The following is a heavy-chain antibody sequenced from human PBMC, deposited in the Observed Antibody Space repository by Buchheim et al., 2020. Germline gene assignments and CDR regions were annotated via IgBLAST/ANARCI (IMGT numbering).Heavy chain of an antibody. D-gene: IGHD5-24*01. J-gene: IGHJ6*02. V-gene: IGHV4-59*01. CDR2: IYYTGST. CDR3: VRDRSHGPFYCFAMDV. Sequence: QVQLQESGPGLVKPSETLSLTCAVSGVSITTYYWTWVRQPPGKGLEWIGYIYYTGSTNYNPSLKSRVTMSLDTSKNQSSLQLSSVTAADTAVYYCVRDRSHGPFYCFAMDVWGQGTT. CDR1: GVSITTYY.